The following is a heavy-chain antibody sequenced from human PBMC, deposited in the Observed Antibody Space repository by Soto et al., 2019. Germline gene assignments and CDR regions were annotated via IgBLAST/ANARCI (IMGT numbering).Heavy chain of an antibody. V-gene: IGHV3-23*01. CDR3: ASDRFRGTYYLRGVTYFFEE. CDR1: GFTLSNYG. Sequence: LRLSCAASGFTLSNYGMSWVRQAPGKGLEWVACIPVIGERRYYADSGKGRFNISRDNAKNTLYLQLNSLRVEDAAVYYCASDRFRGTYYLRGVTYFFEEWGQGATVTVSS. D-gene: IGHD1-26*01. CDR2: IPVIGERR. J-gene: IGHJ4*02.